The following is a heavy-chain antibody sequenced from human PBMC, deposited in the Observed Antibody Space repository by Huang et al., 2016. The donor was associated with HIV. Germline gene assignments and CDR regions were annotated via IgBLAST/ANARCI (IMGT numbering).Heavy chain of an antibody. D-gene: IGHD6-13*01. CDR2: SRSDGTDK. J-gene: IGHJ4*02. V-gene: IGHV3-30*02. CDR1: GFPFATYC. CDR3: AKSPPLHANLATSGPGPVDY. Sequence: QVQLVESGGGVVQPGGSLRLSCAASGFPFATYCMHWVRQGPGKGLEGVAFSRSDGTDKYYSDSVKGRCTASRDNSKNTLGLHMNSLRPEDTALYYWAKSPPLHANLATSGPGPVDYWGQGTLVTVSS.